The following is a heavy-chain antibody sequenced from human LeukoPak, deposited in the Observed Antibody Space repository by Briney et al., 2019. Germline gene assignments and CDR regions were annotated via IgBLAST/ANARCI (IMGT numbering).Heavy chain of an antibody. CDR3: ARDRGYSSSWAYGMDV. J-gene: IGHJ6*02. Sequence: ASVKVSCKVSGYTLTELSMHWVRQAPGKGLEWMGGFDPEDGETIYAQKFQGRVTMTEDTSTDTAYMELSRLRSDDTAVYYCARDRGYSSSWAYGMDVWGQGTTVTVPS. D-gene: IGHD6-13*01. V-gene: IGHV1-24*01. CDR2: FDPEDGET. CDR1: GYTLTELS.